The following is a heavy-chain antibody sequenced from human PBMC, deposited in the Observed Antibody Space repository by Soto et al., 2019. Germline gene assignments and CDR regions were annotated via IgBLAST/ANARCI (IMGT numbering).Heavy chain of an antibody. CDR3: APLSLTLGYWFDP. Sequence: SETLSLTCSVSGGSIRSAKFYWAWIRQPPGKGLEWIGHIYYSGTTHYNPSFQSRVTMSVDTSKNQFSLNVNSVTAADTAFYFCAPLSLTLGYWFDPWGQGTLVTVSS. D-gene: IGHD3-9*01. V-gene: IGHV4-39*01. CDR1: GGSIRSAKFY. CDR2: IYYSGTT. J-gene: IGHJ5*02.